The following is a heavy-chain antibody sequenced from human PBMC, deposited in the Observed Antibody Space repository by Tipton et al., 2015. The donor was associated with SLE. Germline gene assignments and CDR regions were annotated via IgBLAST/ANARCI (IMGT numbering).Heavy chain of an antibody. CDR3: ARGGSARSHGAFDI. D-gene: IGHD6-6*01. CDR1: GGSFSGYY. J-gene: IGHJ3*02. V-gene: IGHV4-34*01. CDR2: INHSGST. Sequence: LRLSCAVYGGSFSGYYWSWIRQPPGKGLEWIGEINHSGSTNYNPSLKSRVTIPVDTSKNQFSLKLSSVTAADTAVYYCARGGSARSHGAFDIWGQGTMVTVSS.